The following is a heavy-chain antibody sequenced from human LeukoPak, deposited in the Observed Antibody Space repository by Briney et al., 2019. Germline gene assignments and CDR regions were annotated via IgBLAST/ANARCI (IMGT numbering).Heavy chain of an antibody. CDR3: ARAPYYGSGSFDY. Sequence: SQTLSLTCAVSGGSISSGGYSWSWIRQPPGKGLEWIVYVYHSGSTYYNPSLKSRITISVDRSKNQFSLKLSSVTAADTAVYYCARAPYYGSGSFDYWGQGTLVTVSS. CDR2: VYHSGST. CDR1: GGSISSGGYS. V-gene: IGHV4-30-2*01. D-gene: IGHD3-10*01. J-gene: IGHJ4*02.